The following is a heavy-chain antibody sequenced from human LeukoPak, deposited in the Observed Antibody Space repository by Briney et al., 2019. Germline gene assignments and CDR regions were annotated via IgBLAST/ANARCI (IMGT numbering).Heavy chain of an antibody. CDR2: INHSGST. CDR3: AREGLSYGYFDY. V-gene: IGHV4-34*01. CDR1: GGSFSGYY. J-gene: IGHJ4*02. D-gene: IGHD5-18*01. Sequence: SETLSLTCAVYGGSFSGYYWSWIRQPPGKGLEWIGEINHSGSTNYNPSLKSRVTISVDTSKNQFSLKLSSVTAADRAVYYCAREGLSYGYFDYWGQGTLVTVSS.